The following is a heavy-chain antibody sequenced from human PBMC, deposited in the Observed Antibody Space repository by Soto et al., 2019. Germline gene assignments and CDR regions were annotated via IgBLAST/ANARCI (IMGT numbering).Heavy chain of an antibody. CDR3: ARDRLANWFDP. J-gene: IGHJ5*02. CDR2: IYYSGST. D-gene: IGHD3-9*01. V-gene: IGHV4-59*01. CDR1: GGSIISYY. Sequence: LSLTCTVSGGSIISYYWNWIRQPPGKGLEWIGYIYYSGSTKYNPSLKSRVTISVDTSKNQFSLKLSSVTAADTAVYYCARDRLANWFDPWGQGTLVTVSS.